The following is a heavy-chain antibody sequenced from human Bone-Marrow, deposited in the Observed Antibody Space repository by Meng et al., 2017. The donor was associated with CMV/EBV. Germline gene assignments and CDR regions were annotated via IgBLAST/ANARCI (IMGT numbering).Heavy chain of an antibody. CDR3: AREVDIGYYFDY. CDR2: IIPILGIA. Sequence: SVKVSCKASGCTFSSYAISWVRQAPGQGLEWMGGIIPILGIANYAQKFQGRFTITADKSTSTAYMELSSLRSEDTAVYYCAREVDIGYYFDYWGRGTLVTVSS. CDR1: GCTFSSYA. V-gene: IGHV1-69*10. D-gene: IGHD5-12*01. J-gene: IGHJ4*02.